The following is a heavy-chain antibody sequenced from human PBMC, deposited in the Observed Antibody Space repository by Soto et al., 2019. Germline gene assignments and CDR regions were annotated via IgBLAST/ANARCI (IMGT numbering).Heavy chain of an antibody. CDR1: GFTFSSYG. V-gene: IGHV3-30*18. Sequence: QVQLVESGGGVVQPGRSLRLSCAASGFTFSSYGMHWVRQAPGNGLKWVAVISYDGNNKYYADSVKGRFTISRDNSKTTLYLQMNSLRAEDTAMYYCAKAIAAAGTPPYYYYYGMDVWGQGTTVTVSS. CDR2: ISYDGNNK. D-gene: IGHD6-13*01. CDR3: AKAIAAAGTPPYYYYYGMDV. J-gene: IGHJ6*02.